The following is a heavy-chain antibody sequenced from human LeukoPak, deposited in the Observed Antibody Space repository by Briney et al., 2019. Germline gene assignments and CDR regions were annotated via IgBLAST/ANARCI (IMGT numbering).Heavy chain of an antibody. V-gene: IGHV3-72*01. Sequence: GGSLRLSCAVFGFTFSDYYMDWVRQAPGKGLEWVGRSRGKANSYTTEYAASVKGRFTISRDESKNSLYLQMNSLKTENTALYYCARAGVRTYFDSWGQGTLVTVSS. D-gene: IGHD2-8*01. CDR2: SRGKANSYTT. CDR1: GFTFSDYY. CDR3: ARAGVRTYFDS. J-gene: IGHJ4*02.